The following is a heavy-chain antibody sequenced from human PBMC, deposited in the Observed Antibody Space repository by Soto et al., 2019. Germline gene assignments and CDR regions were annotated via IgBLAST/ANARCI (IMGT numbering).Heavy chain of an antibody. CDR1: GDSYSGYY. V-gene: IGHV4-34*01. CDR3: AASTAFGAVNY. CDR2: ISQSGST. J-gene: IGHJ4*02. Sequence: PSETLSLTCAVSGDSYSGYYWIWIRQSPGKGLEWIAEISQSGSTNYNPSLKSRVTISADTSKNQFSLRLTSVTAADTAVYYCAASTAFGAVNYWGQGTLVTVSS. D-gene: IGHD3-3*01.